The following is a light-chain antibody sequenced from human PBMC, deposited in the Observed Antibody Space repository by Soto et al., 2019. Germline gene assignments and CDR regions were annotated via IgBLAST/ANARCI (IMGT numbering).Light chain of an antibody. CDR2: RNN. CDR1: STNIGSNY. CDR3: AAWDDSLSGQV. V-gene: IGLV1-47*01. Sequence: QSVLTQPRSASGTPGQRVTISCSGSSTNIGSNYVYSYQQLPGAAPKLLIYRNNQRPPGVPDRFSGSKSGTSASLAISGLRSEDEADYYCAAWDDSLSGQVFGGGTKVTVL. J-gene: IGLJ2*01.